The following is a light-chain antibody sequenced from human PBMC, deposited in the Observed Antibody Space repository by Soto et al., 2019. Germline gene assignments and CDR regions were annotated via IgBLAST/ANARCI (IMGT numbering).Light chain of an antibody. CDR2: EVT. CDR1: SSDVGSYNR. J-gene: IGLJ2*01. CDR3: SSYTKSRDVL. Sequence: QSALTQPPSVSGSPGQSVTIPCTGTSSDVGSYNRVSWYQQPPGTAPRLMIYEVTNRPSGVPDRFSGSKSGNTASLTISGLQAEDEADDYCSSYTKSRDVLFGGGTKLTVL. V-gene: IGLV2-18*02.